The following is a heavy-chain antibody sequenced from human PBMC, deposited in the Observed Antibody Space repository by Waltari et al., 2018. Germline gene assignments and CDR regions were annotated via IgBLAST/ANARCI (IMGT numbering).Heavy chain of an antibody. CDR3: ARDQLGRELGFDY. J-gene: IGHJ4*02. Sequence: QVQLVQSGAEVKKPGASVKVSCKASGYTFTGYYMHWVRQAPGQGLEWMGWINPNGGGTNYAQKFQGRVTMTRDPSISTAYMELSRLRSDDTAVIYCARDQLGRELGFDYWGQGTLVTVSS. CDR1: GYTFTGYY. V-gene: IGHV1-2*02. D-gene: IGHD1-26*01. CDR2: INPNGGGT.